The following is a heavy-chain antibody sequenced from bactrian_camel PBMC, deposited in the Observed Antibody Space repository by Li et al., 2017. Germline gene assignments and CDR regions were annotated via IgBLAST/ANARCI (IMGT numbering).Heavy chain of an antibody. Sequence: HVQLVESGGGSVQAGGSLRLSCAASGYIYSMSCMGWFRQAPGKEREGVASLNRRGSSSYADSVKGRFTISRDNAKDTLYLQMSSLKIEDTAVYYCALGSSRQATMTARGKGTQVTVS. D-gene: IGHD3*01. CDR2: LNRRGSS. V-gene: IGHV3S53*01. J-gene: IGHJ4*01. CDR1: GYIYSMSC.